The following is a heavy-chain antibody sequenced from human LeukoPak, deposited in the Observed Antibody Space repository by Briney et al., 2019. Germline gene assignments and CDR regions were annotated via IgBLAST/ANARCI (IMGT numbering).Heavy chain of an antibody. CDR2: ISGSGGST. J-gene: IGHJ4*02. Sequence: GGSLRLSCAASGFTFSSYAMSWVRQAPGKGLEWVSAISGSGGSTYYADSVKGRFTISRDNSKNTLYLQMNSLRAEDTAVYYCARLIRYFDYFDYWGQGTLVTVSS. D-gene: IGHD3-9*01. V-gene: IGHV3-23*01. CDR3: ARLIRYFDYFDY. CDR1: GFTFSSYA.